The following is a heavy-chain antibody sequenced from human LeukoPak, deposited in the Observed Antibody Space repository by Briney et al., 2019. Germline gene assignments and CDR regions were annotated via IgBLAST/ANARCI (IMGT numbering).Heavy chain of an antibody. CDR1: GFTFSSYS. CDR3: SRRVASANDAFDI. D-gene: IGHD6-13*01. CDR2: ISSGSTYI. J-gene: IGHJ3*02. Sequence: GGSLRLSCAASGFTFSSYSMNWVRQAPGKGLEWVSSISSGSTYIYYGDSLKGRFTISRDNAKNSLYLQMNSLRAQDTAVYYCSRRVASANDAFDIWGQGTMVTVSS. V-gene: IGHV3-21*01.